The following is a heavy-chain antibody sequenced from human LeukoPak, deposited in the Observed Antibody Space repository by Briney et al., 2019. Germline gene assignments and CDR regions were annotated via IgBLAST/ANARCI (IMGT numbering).Heavy chain of an antibody. J-gene: IGHJ6*02. D-gene: IGHD1-26*01. Sequence: SETLSLTCAVYGGSFSGYYWSWIRQPPGKGLEWIGEINHSGSTYYNPSLKSRVTTSVDRSKNQFSLKLSSVTAADTAVYYCARLIRATNGMDVWGQGTTVTVSS. CDR3: ARLIRATNGMDV. CDR2: INHSGST. V-gene: IGHV4-34*01. CDR1: GGSFSGYY.